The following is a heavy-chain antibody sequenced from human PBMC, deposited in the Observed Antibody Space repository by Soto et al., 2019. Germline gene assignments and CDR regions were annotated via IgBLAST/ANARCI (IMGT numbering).Heavy chain of an antibody. D-gene: IGHD1-26*01. Sequence: SVKVSCKASGGTFSSYAISWVRQAPGQGLEWMGGIIPIFGTANYAQKFQGRVTITADESTSTAYMELSSLRSEDTAVYYCARDPKAGYSGSYFDYWGQGTLVTVSS. J-gene: IGHJ4*02. CDR2: IIPIFGTA. CDR1: GGTFSSYA. CDR3: ARDPKAGYSGSYFDY. V-gene: IGHV1-69*13.